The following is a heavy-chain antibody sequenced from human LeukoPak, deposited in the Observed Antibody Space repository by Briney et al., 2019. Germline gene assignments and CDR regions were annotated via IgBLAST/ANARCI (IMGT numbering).Heavy chain of an antibody. Sequence: PGRSLRLSCAASGFAFSSYAMHWVRQAPGKGLEWLAVISYDGSNKYYADSVKGRFTISRDNSKNTLYLQMNSLRAEDTAVYYCARDGASMVVAATERFTWFDPWGQGTLVTVSS. CDR2: ISYDGSNK. D-gene: IGHD2-15*01. CDR3: ARDGASMVVAATERFTWFDP. CDR1: GFAFSSYA. V-gene: IGHV3-30-3*01. J-gene: IGHJ5*02.